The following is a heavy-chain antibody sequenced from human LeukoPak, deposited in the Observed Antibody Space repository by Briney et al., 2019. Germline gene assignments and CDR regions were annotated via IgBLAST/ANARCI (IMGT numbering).Heavy chain of an antibody. D-gene: IGHD6-19*01. CDR3: ARAPRIAVAGAINYYYGMDV. V-gene: IGHV1-69*01. Sequence: KVSCKASGGTFSSYAISWVRQAPGQGLEWMGGIMPIFGTANYAQKFQGRVTITADEFTSTAYTELSSLRSEDTAVYYCARAPRIAVAGAINYYYGMDVWGQGTTVTVSS. CDR1: GGTFSSYA. J-gene: IGHJ6*02. CDR2: IMPIFGTA.